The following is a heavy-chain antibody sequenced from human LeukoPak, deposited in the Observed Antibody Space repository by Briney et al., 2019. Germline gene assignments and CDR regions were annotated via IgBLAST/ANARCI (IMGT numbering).Heavy chain of an antibody. D-gene: IGHD7-27*01. CDR1: GGTFSSYA. CDR3: ARVGGANWGEEFDY. J-gene: IGHJ4*02. CDR2: IIPILGIA. Sequence: SVKVSCKASGGTFSSYAISWVRQAPGQGLEWMGRIIPILGIANYAQKFQGRVTITADKSTSTAYMELSSLRSEDTAVYYCARVGGANWGEEFDYWGQGTLVTVSS. V-gene: IGHV1-69*04.